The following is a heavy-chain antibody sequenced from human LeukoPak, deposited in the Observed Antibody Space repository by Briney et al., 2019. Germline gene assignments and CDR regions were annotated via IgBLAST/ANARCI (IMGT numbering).Heavy chain of an antibody. CDR3: ARTIFGVVFNYYYFMGV. CDR1: GGTSSSYA. D-gene: IGHD3-3*01. Sequence: ASVKVSCKASGGTSSSYAISWVRQAPGQGLEWMGGIIPIFGTANYAQKFQGRVTITADESTSTAYMELSSLRSEDTAVYYCARTIFGVVFNYYYFMGVWGKGTTVTVSS. CDR2: IIPIFGTA. J-gene: IGHJ6*03. V-gene: IGHV1-69*13.